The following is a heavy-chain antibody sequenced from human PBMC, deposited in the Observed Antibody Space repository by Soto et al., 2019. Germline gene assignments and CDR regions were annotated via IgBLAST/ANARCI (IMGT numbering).Heavy chain of an antibody. V-gene: IGHV1-69*01. J-gene: IGHJ4*02. CDR3: ASVVPQAYYYDSSGYYYFDY. CDR1: GGTFSSYA. D-gene: IGHD3-22*01. Sequence: QVQLVQSGAEVKKPGPSVKVSCKASGGTFSSYAISWVRQAPGQGLEWMGGIIPIFGTANYAQKFQGRVTITADESTSTAYMELSSLRSEDTAVYYCASVVPQAYYYDSSGYYYFDYWGQGTLVTVSS. CDR2: IIPIFGTA.